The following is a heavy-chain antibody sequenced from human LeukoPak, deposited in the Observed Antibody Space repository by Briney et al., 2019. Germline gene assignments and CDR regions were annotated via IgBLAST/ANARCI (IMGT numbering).Heavy chain of an antibody. D-gene: IGHD5-12*01. J-gene: IGHJ4*02. CDR1: GFTFSSYN. Sequence: GGSLRLSCAASGFTFSSYNWNGVGRAPGRGWGGSYLIGSSSSDIYYADSVKGRFTISRDNAKNSLYLQMNSLRAEDTAVYYCARDKDIVATISDFDYWGQGTLVTVSS. V-gene: IGHV3-21*05. CDR2: IGSSSSDI. CDR3: ARDKDIVATISDFDY.